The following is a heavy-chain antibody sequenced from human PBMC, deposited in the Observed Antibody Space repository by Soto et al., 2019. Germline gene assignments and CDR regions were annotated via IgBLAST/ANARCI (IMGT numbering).Heavy chain of an antibody. V-gene: IGHV1-2*04. CDR3: ARGMVTTDYYFDY. D-gene: IGHD4-17*01. Sequence: GASAKVSCKASGDTFTGYYMHWVRQAPGQGLEWMGWINPNSGGTNYAQKFQGWVTMTRDTSISTAYMELSRLRSDDTAVYYCARGMVTTDYYFDYWGQGTLVTVSS. J-gene: IGHJ4*02. CDR2: INPNSGGT. CDR1: GDTFTGYY.